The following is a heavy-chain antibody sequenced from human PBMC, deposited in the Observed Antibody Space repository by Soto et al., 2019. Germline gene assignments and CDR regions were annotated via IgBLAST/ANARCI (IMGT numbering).Heavy chain of an antibody. Sequence: EEQLVESGGGLVKPGGSLRLSCAASGFTFSNAWMNWVRQAPGKGLEWVGRIKSKTDGGTTEYPAPAKGRFTISRDDSKNTLYLQMNSLKIEDTAVYFCSTDRRLVGGTKGNQYYYGMDVCGQGTTVTVSS. CDR1: GFTFSNAW. V-gene: IGHV3-15*07. CDR3: STDRRLVGGTKGNQYYYGMDV. D-gene: IGHD1-26*01. J-gene: IGHJ6*02. CDR2: IKSKTDGGTT.